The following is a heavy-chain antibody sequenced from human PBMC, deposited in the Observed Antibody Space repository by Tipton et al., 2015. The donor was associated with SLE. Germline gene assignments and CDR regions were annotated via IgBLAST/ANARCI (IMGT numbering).Heavy chain of an antibody. CDR3: ARDTMSTFGGVIGPHYGMDV. Sequence: AVSGFTVSSNYMSWVRQAPGKGLEWVSVIYSGGSTYYADSVKGRFTISRDNSKNTLYLQMNSLRAEDTAVYYCARDTMSTFGGVIGPHYGMDVWGQGTTVTVSS. CDR1: GFTVSSNY. D-gene: IGHD3-16*02. CDR2: IYSGGST. J-gene: IGHJ6*02. V-gene: IGHV3-53*05.